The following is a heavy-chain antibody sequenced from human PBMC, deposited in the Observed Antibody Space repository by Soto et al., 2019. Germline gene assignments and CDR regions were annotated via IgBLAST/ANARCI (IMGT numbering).Heavy chain of an antibody. CDR2: ISYSGRT. Sequence: SETLSLTCTVSGDSIITNNYFWVWIRQTPRRGLELIGSISYSGRTYDNPSLQSRVTISVDTSKNQLSLKLSSVTAADTAVYYFARSTYYYDSSGYTTYYFDYWGQGTLVAVSS. J-gene: IGHJ4*02. D-gene: IGHD3-22*01. CDR1: GDSIITNNYF. CDR3: ARSTYYYDSSGYTTYYFDY. V-gene: IGHV4-39*07.